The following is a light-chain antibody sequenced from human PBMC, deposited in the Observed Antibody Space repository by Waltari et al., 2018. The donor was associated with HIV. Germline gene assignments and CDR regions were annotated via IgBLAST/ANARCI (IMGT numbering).Light chain of an antibody. J-gene: IGKJ4*01. Sequence: DIQITQSPSSLSASVGDRVTITGKASQHLSIYLNWYQQKPGKAPKLLFYDASNLETGVPSRFSGSGCGTDFTFTISGLQPEDIAIYYCQQYDKLPALTLGGGTKVESK. CDR2: DAS. V-gene: IGKV1-33*01. CDR3: QQYDKLPALT. CDR1: QHLSIY.